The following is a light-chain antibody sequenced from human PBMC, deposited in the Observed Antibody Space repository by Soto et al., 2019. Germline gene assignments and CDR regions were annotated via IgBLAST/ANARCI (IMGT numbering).Light chain of an antibody. CDR2: GAS. J-gene: IGKJ1*01. CDR3: QQYGSSPGT. CDR1: QSVRSN. Sequence: IVMTQSPATLSVSPGERVTLSCRASQSVRSNLAWYQQKPGQAPRLLIFGASIRDTGIPDRFSGSGSGTDFTLTISRLEPEDFAVYYCQQYGSSPGTFGQGTKVDIK. V-gene: IGKV3-20*01.